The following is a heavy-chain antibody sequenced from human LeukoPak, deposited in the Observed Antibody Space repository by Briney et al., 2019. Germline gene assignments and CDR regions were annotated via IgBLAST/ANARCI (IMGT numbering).Heavy chain of an antibody. Sequence: ASVKVSCKASGYNFTNYGIGWVRQAPGQGLAWMGWISAYNGNTKYAQKLQGRVTMTTDTFTSTAYMELRSLRSDDTAVYYCARDFLYYGSGSYPDAFDIWGQGTMVTVSS. D-gene: IGHD3-10*01. V-gene: IGHV1-18*01. CDR2: ISAYNGNT. J-gene: IGHJ3*02. CDR3: ARDFLYYGSGSYPDAFDI. CDR1: GYNFTNYG.